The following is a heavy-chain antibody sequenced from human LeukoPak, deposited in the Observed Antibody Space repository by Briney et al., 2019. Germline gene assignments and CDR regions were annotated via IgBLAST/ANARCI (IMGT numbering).Heavy chain of an antibody. J-gene: IGHJ4*02. V-gene: IGHV5-51*01. CDR3: ARPYYYDSSGYYFFDY. D-gene: IGHD3-22*01. Sequence: GESLKISCKGSGYSFTSYWIGWVRQMPGKGLEWMGIIYPGDSDTRYSPSFQGQVTIPADKSISTAYLQWSSLKASDTAMYYCARPYYYDSSGYYFFDYWGQGTLVTVSS. CDR1: GYSFTSYW. CDR2: IYPGDSDT.